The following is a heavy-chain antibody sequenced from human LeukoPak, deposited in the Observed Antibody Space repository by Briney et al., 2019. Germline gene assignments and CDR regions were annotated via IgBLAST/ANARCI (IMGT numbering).Heavy chain of an antibody. V-gene: IGHV1-69*05. J-gene: IGHJ4*02. D-gene: IGHD2-2*01. CDR1: GGTFSSYA. CDR2: IIPIFGTA. Sequence: ASVKVSCKASGGTFSSYAISWVRQAPGQGLEWMGGIIPIFGTANYAQKFQGRVTITTDESTSTAYMELSSLRSEDTAVYYCAVRPKEACSGTSCSDYWGQGTLVTVSS. CDR3: AVRPKEACSGTSCSDY.